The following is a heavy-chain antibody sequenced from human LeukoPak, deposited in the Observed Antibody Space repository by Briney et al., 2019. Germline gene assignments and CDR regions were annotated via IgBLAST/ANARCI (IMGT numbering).Heavy chain of an antibody. V-gene: IGHV4-39*07. CDR1: GGSISSSSYY. Sequence: SETLSPTCTVSGGSISSSSYYWGWIRQPPGKGLEWIGSIDHGGTTYYNPSLKSRVTISVDTSKNQFSLKLSSVTAADTAVYYCARDDETGYVGNAFDIWGQGTMVTVSS. CDR3: ARDDETGYVGNAFDI. CDR2: IDHGGTT. D-gene: IGHD5-12*01. J-gene: IGHJ3*02.